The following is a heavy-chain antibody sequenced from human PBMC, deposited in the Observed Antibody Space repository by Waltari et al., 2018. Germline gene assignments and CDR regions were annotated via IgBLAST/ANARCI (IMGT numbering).Heavy chain of an antibody. D-gene: IGHD3-16*02. V-gene: IGHV3-7*01. CDR2: IKKDGSEI. J-gene: IGHJ5*02. CDR1: GFDFSTFG. CDR3: VRVGEENSNSQYRWFDA. Sequence: DVQLVESGGGLVQPGGSLRLSCVVSGFDFSTFGMIWARQAPGKGLEWVANIKKDGSEIHYVDSVKGRFTISRDNAKKSVYLQMNSLRVEDTAVYFCVRVGEENSNSQYRWFDAWGQGSLVTVSS.